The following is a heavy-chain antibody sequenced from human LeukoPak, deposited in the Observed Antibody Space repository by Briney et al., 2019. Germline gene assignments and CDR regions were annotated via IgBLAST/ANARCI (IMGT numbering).Heavy chain of an antibody. CDR1: GYTFTGYY. J-gene: IGHJ4*02. D-gene: IGHD2-2*01. Sequence: EASVKVSCKASGYTFTGYYMHWVRPAPGQGLEWMEWINPNSGGTNYAQKFQGRVTMTRDTSISTAYMELSRLRSDDTAAYYCARDPPHLCSSTSCFGDYWGQGTLVTVSS. V-gene: IGHV1-2*02. CDR3: ARDPPHLCSSTSCFGDY. CDR2: INPNSGGT.